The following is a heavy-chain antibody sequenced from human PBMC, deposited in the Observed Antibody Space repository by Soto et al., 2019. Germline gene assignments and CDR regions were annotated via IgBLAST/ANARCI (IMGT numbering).Heavy chain of an antibody. V-gene: IGHV4-4*02. D-gene: IGHD6-19*01. CDR2: IFHSGRT. Sequence: PSATXSLTCLISVASIIISYFFICFRQTPGKVLEWIGEIFHSGRTNYSPSLKSRVTISVDTSRNQLSLNFYSMTAADTGIYYCVRENIRSGWKFEKWGQGTAVTVYS. CDR3: VRENIRSGWKFEK. CDR1: VASIIISYF. J-gene: IGHJ4*02.